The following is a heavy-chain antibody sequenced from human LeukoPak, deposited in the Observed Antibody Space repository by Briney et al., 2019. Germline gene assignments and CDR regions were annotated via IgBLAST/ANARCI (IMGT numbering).Heavy chain of an antibody. CDR2: TYYSGST. Sequence: SETLSLTCTVSGGSISSSSYYWGWIRQPPGKGLEWIGSTYYSGSTYYNPSLKSRVTISVDTYKNQFSLKLSSVTAADTAVYYCARDGEDYYDSSGYHFDYWGQGTLVTVSS. V-gene: IGHV4-39*07. CDR3: ARDGEDYYDSSGYHFDY. D-gene: IGHD3-22*01. CDR1: GGSISSSSYY. J-gene: IGHJ4*02.